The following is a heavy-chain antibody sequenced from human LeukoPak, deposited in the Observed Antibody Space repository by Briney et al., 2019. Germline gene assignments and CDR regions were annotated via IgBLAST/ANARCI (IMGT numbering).Heavy chain of an antibody. V-gene: IGHV3-23*01. Sequence: GGTLRLSCAASGFTFSSYGMSWVRQAPGKGLEWVPAISGSGGSTYYADSVKGRFTISRDNSKNTLHLQMNSLRAEDTAVYFCARRSGVAVAGAFDYWGQGTLVTVSS. J-gene: IGHJ4*02. CDR2: ISGSGGST. D-gene: IGHD6-19*01. CDR3: ARRSGVAVAGAFDY. CDR1: GFTFSSYG.